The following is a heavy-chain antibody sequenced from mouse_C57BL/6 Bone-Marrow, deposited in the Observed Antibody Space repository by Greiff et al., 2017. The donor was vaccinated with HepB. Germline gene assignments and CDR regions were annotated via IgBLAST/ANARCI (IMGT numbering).Heavy chain of an antibody. V-gene: IGHV2-6*01. Sequence: QVQLQQSGPGLVAPSQSLSITCTVSGFSLTIYGVDWVRQSPGKGLEWLGVIWCVGSTNYKSALKARLSISKDNSKSQVFLKMNSLQTDDTAMYYCASGREQLRSFAYWGQGTLVTVAA. CDR1: GFSLTIYG. D-gene: IGHD3-2*02. CDR2: IWCVGST. CDR3: ASGREQLRSFAY. J-gene: IGHJ3*01.